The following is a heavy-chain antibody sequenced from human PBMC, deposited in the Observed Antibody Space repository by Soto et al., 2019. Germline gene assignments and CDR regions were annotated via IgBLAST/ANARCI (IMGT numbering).Heavy chain of an antibody. CDR2: INPNSGGT. CDR3: ARECSGGSCYSSDAFDI. CDR1: GYTFTGYY. D-gene: IGHD2-15*01. V-gene: IGHV1-2*04. J-gene: IGHJ3*02. Sequence: ASVKVSCKASGYTFTGYYMHWVRQAPGQGLEWMGWINPNSGGTNYAQKFQGWVTMTRDTSISTAYMEPSRLRSDDTAVYYCARECSGGSCYSSDAFDIWGQGTMVTVSS.